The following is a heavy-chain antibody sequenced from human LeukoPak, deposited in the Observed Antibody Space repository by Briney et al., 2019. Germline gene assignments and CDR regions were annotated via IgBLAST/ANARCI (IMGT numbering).Heavy chain of an antibody. CDR2: ITLNDGST. CDR3: VRDRERGGNGPIRH. CDR1: GFTIHDYN. D-gene: IGHD4-23*01. J-gene: IGHJ1*01. V-gene: IGHV3-43*01. Sequence: GGSLRLACATSGFTIHDYNMHWVRQAPGKGLEWVSHITLNDGSTYYAHSVKGRFTISRDNSKNSLYLQMNSLRTDDTALYYCVRDRERGGNGPIRHWGQGTLVTVSS.